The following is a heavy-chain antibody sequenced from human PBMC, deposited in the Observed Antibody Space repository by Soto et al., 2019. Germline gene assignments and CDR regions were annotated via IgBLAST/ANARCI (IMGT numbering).Heavy chain of an antibody. V-gene: IGHV3-11*01. Sequence: QVRLVEFGGGLVKPGGSLRLSCAASGFSFTDYYMSWIRQAPGRGLEWVSYIGDSGTKKYYADSVKGRFTISRDNAKNSLFLQMNSLRPEDTAVYYCANGPLDFWGQGTLFTVSS. J-gene: IGHJ4*02. CDR3: ANGPLDF. CDR2: IGDSGTKK. CDR1: GFSFTDYY.